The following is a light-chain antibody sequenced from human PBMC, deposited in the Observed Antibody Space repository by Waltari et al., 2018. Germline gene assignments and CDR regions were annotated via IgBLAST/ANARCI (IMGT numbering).Light chain of an antibody. CDR3: QSYDSSLGAFWV. V-gene: IGLV1-40*01. J-gene: IGLJ3*02. Sequence: QSVLTQPPSVSGAPGQRVTISCTGSNSNIGAGYDVHWYQQLPGAAPKLLISGNNHRPSGVPDRFSGSRSDTSASLAITGLQAEDEADYYCQSYDSSLGAFWVFGGGTKVTVL. CDR2: GNN. CDR1: NSNIGAGYD.